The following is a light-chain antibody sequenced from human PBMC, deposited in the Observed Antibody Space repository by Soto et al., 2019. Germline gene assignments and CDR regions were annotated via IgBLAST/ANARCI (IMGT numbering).Light chain of an antibody. CDR2: DVS. Sequence: QSALTQPASVSGSPGQSITVSCTGTSSDVGAYNYVSWYQQHPGKAPKLIIYDVSNRPSGVSNRFSGSKSGNTASLTISGLHAEDESDYYCNSYTDSSTLVFGGGTKLTVL. J-gene: IGLJ3*02. V-gene: IGLV2-14*01. CDR3: NSYTDSSTLV. CDR1: SSDVGAYNY.